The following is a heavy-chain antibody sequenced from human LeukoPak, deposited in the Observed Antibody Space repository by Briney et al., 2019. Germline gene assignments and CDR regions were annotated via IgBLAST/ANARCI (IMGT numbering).Heavy chain of an antibody. V-gene: IGHV4-34*01. D-gene: IGHD3-9*01. CDR1: GGSFSGYY. CDR2: IYYSGST. Sequence: PSETLSLTCAVYGGSFSGYYWGWIRQPPGKGLEWIGSIYYSGSTYYNPSLKSRVTISVDTSKNQFSLKLSSVTAADTAVYYCARDYDILTGSTDRNFDYWGQGTLVTVSS. J-gene: IGHJ4*02. CDR3: ARDYDILTGSTDRNFDY.